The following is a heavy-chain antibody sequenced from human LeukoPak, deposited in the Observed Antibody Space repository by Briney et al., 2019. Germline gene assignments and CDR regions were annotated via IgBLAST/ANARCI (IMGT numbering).Heavy chain of an antibody. CDR1: GYSISSGYY. J-gene: IGHJ3*02. D-gene: IGHD4-17*01. Sequence: SETLSLTCTVSGYSISSGYYWGWIRQSPEKGLECIGNIYHSGSAFYNPSLKSRVTTSVDTSKNHFSLKLSSVTAADTAVYYCARLPYGDYSVWDAFDIWGQGTMVIVSS. CDR3: ARLPYGDYSVWDAFDI. V-gene: IGHV4-38-2*02. CDR2: IYHSGSA.